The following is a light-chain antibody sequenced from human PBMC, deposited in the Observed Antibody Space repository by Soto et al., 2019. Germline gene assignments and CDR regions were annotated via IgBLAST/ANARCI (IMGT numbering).Light chain of an antibody. CDR2: AAS. CDR3: HQYHSPPQT. Sequence: EIVFTQSPGTLSLSPGERATLSCRASQSVSSSYLAWYQQKPGQAPRLLIYAASYRATGISDKFSGSGSGTDFSLTISRLEPEDSAVYYCHQYHSPPQTFGQGTKVDIK. J-gene: IGKJ2*01. V-gene: IGKV3-20*01. CDR1: QSVSSSY.